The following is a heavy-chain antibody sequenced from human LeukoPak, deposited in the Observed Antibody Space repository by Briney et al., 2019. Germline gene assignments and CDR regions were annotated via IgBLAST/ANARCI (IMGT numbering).Heavy chain of an antibody. D-gene: IGHD2-2*01. CDR2: IESDGGRT. CDR3: ARVGHCSSTACFIDY. J-gene: IGHJ4*02. CDR1: GFTFSHYW. Sequence: GGSLRLSCAASGFTFSHYWMHWVRQAPGKGLVWVSRIESDGGRTDYADSLKGRFTISRDNAKNTLYLKMNSLRAEDTAVYYCARVGHCSSTACFIDYWGQGTLVTVSS. V-gene: IGHV3-74*01.